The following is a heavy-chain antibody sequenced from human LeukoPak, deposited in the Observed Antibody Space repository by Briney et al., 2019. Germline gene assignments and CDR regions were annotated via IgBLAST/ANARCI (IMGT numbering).Heavy chain of an antibody. Sequence: SETLSLTCTVSGGSISSYYWSWIRQPAGKGLEWIGRIDTSRNTNYKPSLKSRVTMSVDTSKNQFSLKLNSVTAADTAVYYCACLTTADAFDIWGQGTKVTVSS. CDR2: IDTSRNT. V-gene: IGHV4-4*07. D-gene: IGHD3-22*01. CDR3: ACLTTADAFDI. CDR1: GGSISSYY. J-gene: IGHJ3*02.